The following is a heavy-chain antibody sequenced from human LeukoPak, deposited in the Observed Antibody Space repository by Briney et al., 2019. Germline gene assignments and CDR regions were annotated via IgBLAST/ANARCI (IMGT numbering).Heavy chain of an antibody. CDR2: INHSGST. CDR1: GGSFSGYY. D-gene: IGHD4-23*01. V-gene: IGHV4-34*01. J-gene: IGHJ4*02. Sequence: SETLSLTCAVYGGSFSGYYWSWIRQPPGKGLEWIGEINHSGSTNYNTSLKSRVTISVDKSKNQFSLKLSSLTAADTAVYYCASTTLVTTVVTWGQGTLVTASS. CDR3: ASTTLVTTVVT.